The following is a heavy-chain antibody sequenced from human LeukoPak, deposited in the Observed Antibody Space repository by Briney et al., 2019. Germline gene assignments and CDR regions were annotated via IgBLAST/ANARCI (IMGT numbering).Heavy chain of an antibody. V-gene: IGHV3-53*01. CDR3: ANLPTGKY. J-gene: IGHJ4*02. Sequence: PGGSLRLSCAASGFTVSSNYMSWVRQAPGKGLEWVSVIYSGGSAYYADSLKGRFTISRDNSKNTLYLQMNSLTAEDTAVYYCANLPTGKYWGQGTRVTVSS. CDR2: IYSGGSA. D-gene: IGHD2-8*02. CDR1: GFTVSSNY.